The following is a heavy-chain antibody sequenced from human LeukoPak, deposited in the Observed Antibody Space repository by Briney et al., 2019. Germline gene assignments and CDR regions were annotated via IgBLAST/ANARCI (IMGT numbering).Heavy chain of an antibody. CDR1: GSSISSDYY. V-gene: IGHV4-38-2*02. D-gene: IGHD5/OR15-5a*01. CDR3: ARWEGLRFVNY. CDR2: IYHSGNT. J-gene: IGHJ4*02. Sequence: SETLSLTCTVSGSSISSDYYWGWIRPPPGKGLEWIGSIYHSGNTYNNPSLKSRVAISVDTSKNQFSLRLSSVAAADTDVYYCARWEGLRFVNYWGQGTLVTVSS.